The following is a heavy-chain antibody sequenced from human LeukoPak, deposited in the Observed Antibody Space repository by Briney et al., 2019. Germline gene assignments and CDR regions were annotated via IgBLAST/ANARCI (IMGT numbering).Heavy chain of an antibody. V-gene: IGHV4-59*12. J-gene: IGHJ5*02. CDR1: GGSISSYY. Sequence: PSETLSLTCTLWGGSISSYYWRWIRQPPGKGVEGIGYIYYSGSTNYHPSLESRVTISVDTSKNQFSLQLRSVPAADTAVYFCARERGTSYYDSSGYYNNWFDPSGQGNLVTVSS. D-gene: IGHD3-22*01. CDR3: ARERGTSYYDSSGYYNNWFDP. CDR2: IYYSGST.